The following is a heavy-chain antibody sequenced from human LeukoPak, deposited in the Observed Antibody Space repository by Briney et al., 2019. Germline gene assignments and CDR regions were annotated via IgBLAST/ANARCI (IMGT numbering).Heavy chain of an antibody. D-gene: IGHD1-26*01. CDR1: GYTFTSYG. CDR2: ISAYNGNT. Sequence: ASVKVSCKASGYTFTSYGISWVRQAPGQGLEWMGWISAYNGNTNYAQKLQGRVTITTDTSTSTPYMELRSLRSDDTAVYYCARDLLYSGSYQPHFDYWGQGTLVTVSS. J-gene: IGHJ4*02. CDR3: ARDLLYSGSYQPHFDY. V-gene: IGHV1-18*01.